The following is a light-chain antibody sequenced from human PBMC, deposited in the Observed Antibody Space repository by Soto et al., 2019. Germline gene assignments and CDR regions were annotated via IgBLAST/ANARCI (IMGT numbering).Light chain of an antibody. J-gene: IGKJ1*01. CDR3: QQYYTNPRT. CDR2: WAS. V-gene: IGKV4-1*01. Sequence: DIVMTQSPDSLAVSLGERATVNCKSGQSVLYSSDNRNYLAWYQQKPGQSPKLLISWASTRESGVPDRFSGSGSGTDFTLSISSRQAEDEAVYYFQQYYTNPRTFGQGTKVEIK. CDR1: QSVLYSSDNRNY.